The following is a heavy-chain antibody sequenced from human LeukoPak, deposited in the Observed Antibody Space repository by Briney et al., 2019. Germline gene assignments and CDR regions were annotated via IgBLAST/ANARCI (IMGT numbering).Heavy chain of an antibody. D-gene: IGHD3-10*01. J-gene: IGHJ3*02. V-gene: IGHV4-30-2*01. CDR3: ARVRITMVRGGWPQTDAFDT. Sequence: SETLSLTCAVSGGSISSGGYSWSWIRQPPGKGLEWIGYTYHSGSTYYNPSLKSRVTISVDRSKNQFSLKLSSVTAADTAVYYCARVRITMVRGGWPQTDAFDTWGQGTMVTVSS. CDR1: GGSISSGGYS. CDR2: TYHSGST.